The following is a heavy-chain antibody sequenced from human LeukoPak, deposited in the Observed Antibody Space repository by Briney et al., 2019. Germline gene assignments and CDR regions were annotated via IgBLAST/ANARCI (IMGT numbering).Heavy chain of an antibody. V-gene: IGHV6-1*01. Sequence: SQTLSLTCAISGDSVSSNSAAWNWIRQSPSRGLEWLGRTYYRSKWYNDYAVSVKSRITINPDTSKNQFSLQLNSVTPEDTAVYYCARVSPFGRSWGEGYYYYYMDVWGKGTTVTVSS. CDR2: TYYRSKWYN. D-gene: IGHD3-16*01. CDR3: ARVSPFGRSWGEGYYYYYMDV. CDR1: GDSVSSNSAA. J-gene: IGHJ6*03.